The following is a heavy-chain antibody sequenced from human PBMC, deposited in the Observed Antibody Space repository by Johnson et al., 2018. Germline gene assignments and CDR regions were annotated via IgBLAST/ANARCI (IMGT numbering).Heavy chain of an antibody. CDR1: EFTFSSYG. CDR3: ARENFASGAQYSGAFDN. D-gene: IGHD6-25*01. CDR2: ISYDGRNK. V-gene: IGHV3-30*03. J-gene: IGHJ3*02. Sequence: QVQLVQSGGGVVQPGRSLRLSCAASEFTFSSYGMHWVRQAPGKGLAWVSFISYDGRNKHFVGSGKGRFTISRYNSKNTLSLQMDSPRAEDTAVYFCARENFASGAQYSGAFDNWGQGTLVTVSS.